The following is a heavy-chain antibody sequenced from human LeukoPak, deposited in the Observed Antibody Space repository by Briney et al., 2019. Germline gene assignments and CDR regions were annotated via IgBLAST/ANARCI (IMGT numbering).Heavy chain of an antibody. J-gene: IGHJ4*02. CDR3: AKTRYSGSYLTGLFDY. D-gene: IGHD1-26*01. CDR2: ISWNSGSI. Sequence: GGSLRLSCAASGSTFDDYAMHWVRQAPGKGLEWVSGISWNSGSIGYADSVKGRFTISRDNAKNSLYLQMNSLRAEDTALYYCAKTRYSGSYLTGLFDYWGQGTLVTVSS. V-gene: IGHV3-9*01. CDR1: GSTFDDYA.